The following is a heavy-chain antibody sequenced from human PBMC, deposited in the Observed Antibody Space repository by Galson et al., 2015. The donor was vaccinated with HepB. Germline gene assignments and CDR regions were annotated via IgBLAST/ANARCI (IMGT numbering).Heavy chain of an antibody. Sequence: SLRLSCAASGFTFSSYAMSWVRQAPGKGLEWVSAISGSGGSTYYADSVKGRFTISRDNSKNTLYLQMNSLRAEDTAVYYCAKVGRGTGSGSYYLDAFDIWGQGTMVTVSS. D-gene: IGHD3-10*01. V-gene: IGHV3-23*01. CDR1: GFTFSSYA. CDR2: ISGSGGST. CDR3: AKVGRGTGSGSYYLDAFDI. J-gene: IGHJ3*02.